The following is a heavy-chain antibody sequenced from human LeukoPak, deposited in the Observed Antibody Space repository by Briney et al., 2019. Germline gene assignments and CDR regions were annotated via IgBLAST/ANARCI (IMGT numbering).Heavy chain of an antibody. CDR2: INWNGGST. D-gene: IGHD3-10*01. V-gene: IGHV3-20*04. CDR3: ARMSARSGSIGGFDY. CDR1: GFTLDDHG. J-gene: IGHJ4*02. Sequence: GGPLRLSCAASGFTLDDHGMSWVRQARGKGLEWVSGINWNGGSTGYADSVKGRFNISRDNAKNSLYLQMNSLRAEDTALYYCARMSARSGSIGGFDYWGQGTLVTVSS.